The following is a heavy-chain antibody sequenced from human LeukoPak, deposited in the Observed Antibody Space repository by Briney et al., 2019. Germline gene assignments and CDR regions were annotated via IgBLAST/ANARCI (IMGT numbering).Heavy chain of an antibody. CDR1: GGSVSNYY. Sequence: SETLSLTCSVPGGSVSNYYWSWIRQPPGKGLEWIGYVYYTGSTNYNPSLKSRVTMFDDKSKNQFSLRLYSVTVADTAVYYCARHFAYSSSSYFGYWGQGSLVTVSS. J-gene: IGHJ4*02. V-gene: IGHV4-59*08. CDR2: VYYTGST. CDR3: ARHFAYSSSSYFGY. D-gene: IGHD6-6*01.